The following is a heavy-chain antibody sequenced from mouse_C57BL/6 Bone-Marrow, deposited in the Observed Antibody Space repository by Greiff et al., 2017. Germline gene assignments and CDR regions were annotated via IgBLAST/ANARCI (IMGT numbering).Heavy chain of an antibody. Sequence: QVQLQQSGAELARPGASVKLSCKASGYTFTSYGISWVKQRTGQGLEWIGEIYPRSGNTYYNEKFKGKATLTADKSSSTAYMELRSLTSEDSAVYFCARRITTVVAFYAMDYWGQGTSVTVSS. J-gene: IGHJ4*01. CDR2: IYPRSGNT. CDR1: GYTFTSYG. D-gene: IGHD1-1*01. V-gene: IGHV1-81*01. CDR3: ARRITTVVAFYAMDY.